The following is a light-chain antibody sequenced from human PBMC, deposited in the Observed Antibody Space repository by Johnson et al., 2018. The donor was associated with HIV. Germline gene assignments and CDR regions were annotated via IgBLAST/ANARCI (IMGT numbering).Light chain of an antibody. CDR1: SSAMGNYA. CDR2: ENN. Sequence: QSVLTQPPSVSAAPGQKVTISCSGSSSAMGNYAVSWYQQLPGTATELLIYENNKRPSGIPDRFAGSKSATSATLGITGLQTGDEADYYCGTWDSSLRAPLFGTGTKVTVL. V-gene: IGLV1-51*02. CDR3: GTWDSSLRAPL. J-gene: IGLJ1*01.